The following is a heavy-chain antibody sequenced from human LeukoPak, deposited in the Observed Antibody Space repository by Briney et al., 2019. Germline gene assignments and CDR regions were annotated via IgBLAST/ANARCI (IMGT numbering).Heavy chain of an antibody. D-gene: IGHD3-10*01. V-gene: IGHV1-69*04. J-gene: IGHJ3*02. CDR2: IIPILGIA. CDR3: ASAGSGSYYSYAFDI. CDR1: GGTFSSYA. Sequence: SVKVSCKASGGTFSSYAISWVRQAPGQGLEWMGRIIPILGIADYAQKFQGRVTITADKSTSTAYMELSSLRSEDTAVYYCASAGSGSYYSYAFDIWGQGTMVTVSS.